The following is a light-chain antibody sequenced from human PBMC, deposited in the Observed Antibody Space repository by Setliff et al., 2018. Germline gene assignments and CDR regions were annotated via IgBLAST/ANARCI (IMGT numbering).Light chain of an antibody. CDR1: NSNIGGGYD. CDR3: QSYDSSLISYV. V-gene: IGLV1-40*01. CDR2: DNS. J-gene: IGLJ1*01. Sequence: QSALTQPPSVSGAPGQRVTISCTGSNSNIGGGYDVHWYQQLPGITPKLLIYDNSSRPSGVPDRFSGSNSGTAATLAITGLQAEDEADYYCQSYDSSLISYVFGPGTKVTVL.